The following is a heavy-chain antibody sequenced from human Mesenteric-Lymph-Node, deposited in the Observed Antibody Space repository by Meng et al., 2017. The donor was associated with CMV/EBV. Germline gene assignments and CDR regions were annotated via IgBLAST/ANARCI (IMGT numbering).Heavy chain of an antibody. CDR3: AKYRSDYDFWSGYPYYFDY. Sequence: GGSLRLSCAASGFTFSSYWMHWVRQAPGKGLVWVSRINSDGSSTTYADSVKGRFTISRDNAKNTLYLQMNSLRAEDTAVYYCAKYRSDYDFWSGYPYYFDYWGQGTLVTVSS. J-gene: IGHJ4*02. V-gene: IGHV3-74*01. CDR2: INSDGSST. CDR1: GFTFSSYW. D-gene: IGHD3-3*01.